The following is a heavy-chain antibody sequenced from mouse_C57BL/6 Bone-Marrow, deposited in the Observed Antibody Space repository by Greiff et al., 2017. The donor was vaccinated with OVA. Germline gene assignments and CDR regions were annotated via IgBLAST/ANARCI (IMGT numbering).Heavy chain of an antibody. Sequence: QVHVKQPGAELVRPGTSVKLSCKASGYTFTSYWMHWVKQRPGQGLEWIGVIDPSDSYTNYNQKFKGKATLTVDTSSSTAYMQLSSLTSEDSAVYYCANDYPPMDYWGQGTSVTVSS. CDR3: ANDYPPMDY. CDR2: IDPSDSYT. CDR1: GYTFTSYW. V-gene: IGHV1-59*01. D-gene: IGHD2-4*01. J-gene: IGHJ4*01.